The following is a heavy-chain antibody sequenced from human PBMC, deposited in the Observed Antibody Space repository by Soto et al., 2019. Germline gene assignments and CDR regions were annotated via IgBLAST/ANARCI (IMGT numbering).Heavy chain of an antibody. CDR2: IKYSVNI. J-gene: IGHJ4*02. Sequence: PSETLSLTCAVSGGSISSGGYYWSWIRQPPGKGLEWIGYIKYSVNIYYSPSLESRVTISVDTSKNQFSLKLSSVTAADTAVYYCAREPSIWGQGTLVTVSS. V-gene: IGHV4-31*11. CDR1: GGSISSGGYY. CDR3: AREPSI.